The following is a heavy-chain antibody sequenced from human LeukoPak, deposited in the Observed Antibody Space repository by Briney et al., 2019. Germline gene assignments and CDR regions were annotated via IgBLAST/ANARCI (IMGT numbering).Heavy chain of an antibody. V-gene: IGHV4-61*02. CDR3: ARVKAGGYFDY. CDR2: IYTSGST. J-gene: IGHJ4*02. Sequence: SETLSLTCTVSGGSISSGSYYWRWIRQPAGKGLEWIGRIYTSGSTNYNPSLKSRVTISVGTSKNQFSLNLSSVTAADTAVYYCARVKAGGYFDYWGQGTLVTVSS. CDR1: GGSISSGSYY. D-gene: IGHD1-14*01.